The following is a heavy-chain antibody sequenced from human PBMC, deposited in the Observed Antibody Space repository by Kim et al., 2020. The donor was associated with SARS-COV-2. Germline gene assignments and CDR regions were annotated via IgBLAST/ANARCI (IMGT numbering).Heavy chain of an antibody. Sequence: GGSLRLSCAASGFTFSTYGMHWVRQAPGKGLEWVAVISYDGSNKYYADSVKGRFTISRDNSKNTLYLQMNSLRAEDTAVYYCAKDPKRSASGRLAYGMDVWGQGTTVTVYS. D-gene: IGHD3-10*01. CDR3: AKDPKRSASGRLAYGMDV. CDR2: ISYDGSNK. CDR1: GFTFSTYG. V-gene: IGHV3-30*18. J-gene: IGHJ6*02.